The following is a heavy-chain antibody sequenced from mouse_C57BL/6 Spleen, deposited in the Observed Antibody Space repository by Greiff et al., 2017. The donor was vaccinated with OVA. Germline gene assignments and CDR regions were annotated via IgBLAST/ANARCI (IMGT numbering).Heavy chain of an antibody. CDR3: ARLTGTEFAY. CDR1: GFTFSSYG. CDR2: ISSGGSYT. J-gene: IGHJ3*01. D-gene: IGHD4-1*01. V-gene: IGHV5-6*02. Sequence: EVMLMESGGDLVKPGGSLKLSCAASGFTFSSYGMSWVRQTPDKRLEWVATISSGGSYTSYPDSVKGRFTISRDNAKNTLYLQMSSLKSEDTAMYYCARLTGTEFAYWGQGTLVTVSA.